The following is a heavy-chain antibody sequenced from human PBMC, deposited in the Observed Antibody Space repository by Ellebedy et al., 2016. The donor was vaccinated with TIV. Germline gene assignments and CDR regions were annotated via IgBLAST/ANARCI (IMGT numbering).Heavy chain of an antibody. V-gene: IGHV3-74*01. CDR3: SGGSRYGDMDV. CDR1: GFTLSNYW. D-gene: IGHD2-15*01. J-gene: IGHJ6*02. CDR2: INSDGSST. Sequence: GGSLRLSXAASGFTLSNYWMHWVRQDPGKGLVWVSRINSDGSSTAYADSVKGRFTISRDNSKSTLYLQMNSLRAEDTAVYFCSGGSRYGDMDVWGQGTTVTVSS.